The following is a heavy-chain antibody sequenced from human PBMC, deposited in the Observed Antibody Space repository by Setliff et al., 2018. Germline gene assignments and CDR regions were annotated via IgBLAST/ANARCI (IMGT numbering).Heavy chain of an antibody. CDR1: GGTFSSYA. V-gene: IGHV1-69*06. D-gene: IGHD1-26*01. CDR2: IIPMFGTA. J-gene: IGHJ4*02. CDR3: ARVSRTIVAARGFDY. Sequence: GASVKVSCKASGGTFSSYAISWVRQAPGQGLEWMGGIIPMFGTANYAQKFQGRVTMTEDTSTDTAYMELSSLRSEDTAVYYCARVSRTIVAARGFDYWGQGTLVTVSS.